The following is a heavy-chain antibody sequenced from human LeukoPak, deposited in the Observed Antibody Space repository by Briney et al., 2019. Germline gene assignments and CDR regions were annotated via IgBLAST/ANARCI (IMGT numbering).Heavy chain of an antibody. Sequence: ASVKVSCKASGYTFTSYYMHWVRQAPGQGLEWMGIINPSGGSTSYAQKFQGRVTMTRDTSTSTVYMELSSLGSEDTAVYYCARDRIVVVPAAKGGYYYYGMDVWGKGTTVTVSS. V-gene: IGHV1-46*01. CDR1: GYTFTSYY. J-gene: IGHJ6*04. CDR3: ARDRIVVVPAAKGGYYYYGMDV. CDR2: INPSGGST. D-gene: IGHD2-2*01.